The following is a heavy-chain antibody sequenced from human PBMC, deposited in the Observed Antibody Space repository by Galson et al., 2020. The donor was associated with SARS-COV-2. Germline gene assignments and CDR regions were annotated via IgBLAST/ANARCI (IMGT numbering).Heavy chain of an antibody. CDR3: AKDYSYFDWLLYFSDRMQGLSYYYGMDV. J-gene: IGHJ6*02. CDR1: GFTFSSYG. CDR2: ISYDGSNK. Sequence: GGSLRLSCAASGFTFSSYGMHWVRQAPGKGLEWVAVISYDGSNKYYADSVKGRFTISRDNSKNTLYLQMNSLRAEDTAVYYCAKDYSYFDWLLYFSDRMQGLSYYYGMDVWGQGTTVTVSS. V-gene: IGHV3-30*18. D-gene: IGHD3-9*01.